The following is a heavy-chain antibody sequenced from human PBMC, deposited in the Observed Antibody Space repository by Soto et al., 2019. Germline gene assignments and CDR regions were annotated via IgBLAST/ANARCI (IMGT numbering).Heavy chain of an antibody. V-gene: IGHV4-34*01. D-gene: IGHD2-15*01. CDR3: ARATRRKYCSGGSCYFVWGGFDI. Sequence: LSLTCAVYGGSFSGYYWSWIRQPPGTGLEWIGEINHSGSTNYNPSLKSRVTISVDTSKNQFSLKLSSVTAADTAAYYCARATRRKYCSGGSCYFVWGGFDIWGQGRVVTVS. J-gene: IGHJ3*02. CDR1: GGSFSGYY. CDR2: INHSGST.